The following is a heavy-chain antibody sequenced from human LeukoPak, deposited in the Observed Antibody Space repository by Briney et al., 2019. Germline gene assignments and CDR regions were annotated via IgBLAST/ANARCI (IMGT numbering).Heavy chain of an antibody. V-gene: IGHV4-61*02. CDR2: ISSSGST. CDR3: ARRGYSSSLYYFDY. Sequence: PSQTLSLTCTVSGDSISSGDYYWSWIRQPAGKGLEWIGRISSSGSTNYNPSLKSRVAISVDTSKNQFSLKLSSVTAADTAVYYCARRGYSSSLYYFDYWGQGTLVTVSS. D-gene: IGHD6-13*01. CDR1: GDSISSGDYY. J-gene: IGHJ4*02.